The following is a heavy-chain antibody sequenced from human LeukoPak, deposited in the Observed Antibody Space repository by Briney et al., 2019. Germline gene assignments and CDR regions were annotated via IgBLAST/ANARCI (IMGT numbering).Heavy chain of an antibody. CDR2: IIPILGKA. CDR3: ATITMVRGVLDPYYYYGMDV. D-gene: IGHD3-10*01. J-gene: IGHJ6*04. V-gene: IGHV1-69*04. Sequence: GSSVKVSCKASGGTFSSYAISWVRQAPGQGLEWMGRIIPILGKANYAQKFQGRVTITADKSTSTAYMELSSLRSEDTAVYYCATITMVRGVLDPYYYYGMDVWGEGTTVTVSS. CDR1: GGTFSSYA.